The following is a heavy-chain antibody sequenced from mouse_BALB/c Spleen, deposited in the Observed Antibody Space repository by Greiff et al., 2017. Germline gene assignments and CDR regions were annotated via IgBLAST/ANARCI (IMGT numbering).Heavy chain of an antibody. V-gene: IGHV1-82*01. Sequence: VKLVESGPELVKPGASVKISCKASGYAFSSSWMNWVKQRPGQGLEWIGRIYPGDGDTNYNGKFKGKATLTADKSSSTAYMQLSSLTSVDSAVYFCARSDGYPFAYWGQGTLVTVSA. CDR2: IYPGDGDT. D-gene: IGHD2-3*01. CDR1: GYAFSSSW. CDR3: ARSDGYPFAY. J-gene: IGHJ3*01.